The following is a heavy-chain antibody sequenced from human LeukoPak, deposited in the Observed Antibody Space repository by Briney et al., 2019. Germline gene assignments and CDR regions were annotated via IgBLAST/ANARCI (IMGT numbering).Heavy chain of an antibody. CDR3: ARAMVTTRNAMDV. CDR2: ISWNSGSI. Sequence: GGSLRLSCAASGFTFDDYAMHWVRQAPGKGLEWVSGISWNSGSIGYADSVKGRFTISRDNAKNTLYLQMNSLRAEDTTVYYCARAMVTTRNAMDVWGQGTTVTVSS. CDR1: GFTFDDYA. D-gene: IGHD4-17*01. J-gene: IGHJ6*02. V-gene: IGHV3-9*01.